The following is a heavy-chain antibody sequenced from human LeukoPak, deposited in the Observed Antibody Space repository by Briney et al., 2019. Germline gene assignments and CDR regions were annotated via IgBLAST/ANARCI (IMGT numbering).Heavy chain of an antibody. V-gene: IGHV4-59*08. J-gene: IGHJ4*02. CDR2: FYYSGAT. Sequence: SETLSLTCPVSGGSITSSYWSWLRQPPGKGLQWIGYFYYSGATNYNPSLKSRVTISVDTSKTQLSLKMTSMTAADTAVYYCARSNARDGYNFGYWGQGTLVTVSS. D-gene: IGHD5-24*01. CDR1: GGSITSSY. CDR3: ARSNARDGYNFGY.